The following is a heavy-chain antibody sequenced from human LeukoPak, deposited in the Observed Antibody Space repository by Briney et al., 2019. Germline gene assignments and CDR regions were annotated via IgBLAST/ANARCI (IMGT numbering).Heavy chain of an antibody. V-gene: IGHV3-9*01. J-gene: IGHJ4*02. D-gene: IGHD4-17*01. CDR3: AKATVTTWGPPADD. CDR2: ISWNSGRI. CDR1: GFTFRDYA. Sequence: PGRSLRLSCAASGFTFRDYALHWVRQGPGKGLEWVSRISWNSGRIAYADSVKGRFTISRDNAKNSLYLQMNSLRVDDSALYYCAKATVTTWGPPADDWGQGTQVTVSS.